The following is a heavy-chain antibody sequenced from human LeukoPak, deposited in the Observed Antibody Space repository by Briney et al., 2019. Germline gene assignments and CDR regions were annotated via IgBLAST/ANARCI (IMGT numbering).Heavy chain of an antibody. CDR2: IHYSGST. Sequence: SVTLSLTCAVSGGSINRYSWTWIRQPPGKALEWIWYIHYSGSTKYNPFLKRRVALSVDTSKHQFSLKLSSVTAADTSVYYCAREHSSGYNDYWGQGNLVTVSS. D-gene: IGHD3-22*01. J-gene: IGHJ4*02. CDR1: GGSINRYS. CDR3: AREHSSGYNDY. V-gene: IGHV4-59*01.